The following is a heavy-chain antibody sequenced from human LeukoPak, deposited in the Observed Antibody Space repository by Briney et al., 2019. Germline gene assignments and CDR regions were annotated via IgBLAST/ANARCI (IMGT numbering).Heavy chain of an antibody. D-gene: IGHD2-21*02. Sequence: HPGGSLRLSCAASGFTFDDYAMHWVRQAPGKGLEWVSGISWNSGSIGYADSVKGRFTISRDNAKNSLYLQMNSLRAEDTALYYCAKDIDGCGGDCYSFVLAFDIWGQGTMVTVSS. CDR3: AKDIDGCGGDCYSFVLAFDI. CDR2: ISWNSGSI. J-gene: IGHJ3*02. V-gene: IGHV3-9*01. CDR1: GFTFDDYA.